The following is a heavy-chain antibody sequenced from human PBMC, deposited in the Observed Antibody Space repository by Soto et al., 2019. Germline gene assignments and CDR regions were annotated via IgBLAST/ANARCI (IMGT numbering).Heavy chain of an antibody. CDR2: IYSDGTT. CDR3: TRLIVGAATDYSDY. J-gene: IGHJ4*02. Sequence: EVQLVETGGGLIQPGGSLRLSCAASGFTVSSNYMTWVRQAPGKGLEWVSVIYSDGTTHYADSVKGRFTISRDNSKNTLYLQMNSLRAEDTAVYYCTRLIVGAATDYSDYWGQGTLVTVSS. CDR1: GFTVSSNY. V-gene: IGHV3-53*02. D-gene: IGHD1-26*01.